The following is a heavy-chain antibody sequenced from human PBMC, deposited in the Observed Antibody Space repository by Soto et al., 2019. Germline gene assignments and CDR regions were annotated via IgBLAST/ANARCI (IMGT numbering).Heavy chain of an antibody. D-gene: IGHD6-6*01. CDR2: INPNSGGT. J-gene: IGHJ3*02. Sequence: GASVKVSCKASGYTFTGCYMHWVRQAPGKGLEWMGWINPNSGGTNYAQKNQGNVTIKAEKCISTAYLQWCSLKSSDTAMYYCASCVNIAALPGGDYAFDIWGQGTMVTVSS. CDR1: GYTFTGCY. CDR3: ASCVNIAALPGGDYAFDI. V-gene: IGHV1-2*02.